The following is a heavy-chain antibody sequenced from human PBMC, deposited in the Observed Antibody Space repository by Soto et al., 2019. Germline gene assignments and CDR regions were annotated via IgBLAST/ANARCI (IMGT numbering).Heavy chain of an antibody. V-gene: IGHV5-10-1*01. CDR2: IDPSDSYT. D-gene: IGHD6-6*01. CDR1: GYSFTSYW. CDR3: ARRDHNSSCVDP. J-gene: IGHJ5*02. Sequence: PGESLKISCKGSGYSFTSYWISWVRQMPGKGLEWMGRIDPSDSYTNYSPSFQGHVTISADKSISTAYLQWSSLKASDTAMYYCARRDHNSSCVDPWGQGTLVTVSS.